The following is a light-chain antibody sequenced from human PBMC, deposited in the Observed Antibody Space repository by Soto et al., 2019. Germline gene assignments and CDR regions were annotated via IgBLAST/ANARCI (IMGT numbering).Light chain of an antibody. CDR3: QQFDDSRPAFT. V-gene: IGKV3-20*01. CDR2: GAS. Sequence: EGVLTQSPGTLSLSPGERATLSCRASQTVNSRYLTWYQHKPGQAPRLLIYGASIRATGIPDRFSGSRSGADFSLTITRLEPEDSAVYYCQQFDDSRPAFTFGQGTKLEI. CDR1: QTVNSRY. J-gene: IGKJ2*01.